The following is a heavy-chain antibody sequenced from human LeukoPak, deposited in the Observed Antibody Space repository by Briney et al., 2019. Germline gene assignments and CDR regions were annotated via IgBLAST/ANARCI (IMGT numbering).Heavy chain of an antibody. Sequence: SQTLSLTCAVSGYSISSGYYWGWIRPPPGKGMEWIGSIYHSGSTYYNPSLKRRVTISVDSSKNQFSLKLSSVTAADTAVYYCASSYSSSWYWFDPWRQGTLVTVSS. CDR3: ASSYSSSWYWFDP. V-gene: IGHV4-38-2*01. D-gene: IGHD6-13*01. J-gene: IGHJ5*02. CDR1: GYSISSGYY. CDR2: IYHSGST.